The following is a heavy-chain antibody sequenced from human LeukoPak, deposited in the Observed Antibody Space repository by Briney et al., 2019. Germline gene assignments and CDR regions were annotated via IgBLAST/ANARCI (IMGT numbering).Heavy chain of an antibody. Sequence: PGGSLRLSCAASGFTFSNAWMSWVSQAPGKGLEWVGRIKSKTDGGTTDYAAPVKGRFTISRDDSKNTLYLQMNSLKTEDTAVYYCTKGSGYDFWSGYYNGFDYWGQGTLVTVSS. CDR2: IKSKTDGGTT. V-gene: IGHV3-15*01. D-gene: IGHD3-3*01. J-gene: IGHJ4*02. CDR1: GFTFSNAW. CDR3: TKGSGYDFWSGYYNGFDY.